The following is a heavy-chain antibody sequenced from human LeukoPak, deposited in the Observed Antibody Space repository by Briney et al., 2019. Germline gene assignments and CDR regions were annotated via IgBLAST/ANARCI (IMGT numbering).Heavy chain of an antibody. V-gene: IGHV3-73*01. J-gene: IGHJ5*02. D-gene: IGHD1-26*01. CDR2: MEQDHNGYGT. CDR1: GFTYNDSS. Sequence: GGSLTLSRAASGFTYNDSSIHWVRQGSGEGLEGIGCMEQDHNGYGTAYAASVRGRVTISRDDSQNPAYLQMGSLNAEDTALYYCTRDSGSYNWLDTWGQGTLVTVSS. CDR3: TRDSGSYNWLDT.